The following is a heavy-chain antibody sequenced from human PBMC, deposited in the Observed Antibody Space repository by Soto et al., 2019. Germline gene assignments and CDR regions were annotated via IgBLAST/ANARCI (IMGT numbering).Heavy chain of an antibody. CDR3: ARVGPWVPYYCDSSPYTFENWFDP. D-gene: IGHD3-22*01. Sequence: SETLCLTCAVSGYSISSGYYWGWLRQPPGKGLEWIGSIYHGRSTYYNPSLNSGVTLSIDMTNTHVSLILNSVTAADTAVYYCARVGPWVPYYCDSSPYTFENWFDPWGQGTLVTGSS. V-gene: IGHV4-38-2*01. CDR1: GYSISSGYY. J-gene: IGHJ5*02. CDR2: IYHGRST.